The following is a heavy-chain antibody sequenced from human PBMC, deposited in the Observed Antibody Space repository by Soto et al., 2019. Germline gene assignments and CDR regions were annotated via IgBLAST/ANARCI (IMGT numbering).Heavy chain of an antibody. CDR3: ARVTPVVTYYFDY. V-gene: IGHV3-21*01. CDR1: GFTFSSYS. CDR2: ISSSSSYI. D-gene: IGHD2-15*01. J-gene: IGHJ4*02. Sequence: GGSLRLSCAASGFTFSSYSMNWVRQAPGKGLEWVSSISSSSSYIYYADSVKGRFTISRDNAKNSLYLQMNSLRAEDTAVYYCARVTPVVTYYFDYWGQGTLVTV.